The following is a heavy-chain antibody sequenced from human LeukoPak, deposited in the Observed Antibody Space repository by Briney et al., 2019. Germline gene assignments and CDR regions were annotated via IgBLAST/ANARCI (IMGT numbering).Heavy chain of an antibody. CDR1: GDSISSGGYS. V-gene: IGHV4-30-2*01. CDR2: IDHSVST. D-gene: IGHD3-22*01. CDR3: ARAGAYDSSGYYQYYFDY. J-gene: IGHJ4*02. Sequence: SQTLSLTCAVSGDSISSGGYSWSWIRQPPGGGLEWIGYIDHSVSTYYNPSLKSRVPISVDRSKNQFSLKLSSVTAAATAVYYCARAGAYDSSGYYQYYFDYWGQGTLVTVSS.